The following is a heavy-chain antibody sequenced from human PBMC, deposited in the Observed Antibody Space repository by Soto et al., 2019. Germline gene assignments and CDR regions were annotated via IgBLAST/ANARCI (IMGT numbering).Heavy chain of an antibody. CDR2: ISWNSGSI. V-gene: IGHV3-9*01. Sequence: GGSLRLSCAASGFTFDDYAMHWVRQAPGKGLEWVSGISWNSGSIGYADSVKGRFTISRDNAKNSLYLQMNSLRAEDTALYYCAKDRGYDYGDHGFDYWGQGTLVTVSS. J-gene: IGHJ4*02. D-gene: IGHD4-17*01. CDR3: AKDRGYDYGDHGFDY. CDR1: GFTFDDYA.